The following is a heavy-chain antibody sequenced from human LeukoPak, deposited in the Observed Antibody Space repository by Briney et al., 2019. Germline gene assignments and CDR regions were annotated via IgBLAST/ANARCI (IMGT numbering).Heavy chain of an antibody. CDR2: ISGSGGST. CDR1: GFTFSSYA. D-gene: IGHD6-13*01. CDR3: AKAYSSSWYDDGWYYFDY. V-gene: IGHV3-23*01. Sequence: PGGSLRLSCAASGFTFSSYAMSWVRQAPGKGLEWVSAISGSGGSTYYADSVKGRFTISRDNSKNTLYLQMNSLRAEDTAVYYCAKAYSSSWYDDGWYYFDYWGQGTLVTVSS. J-gene: IGHJ4*02.